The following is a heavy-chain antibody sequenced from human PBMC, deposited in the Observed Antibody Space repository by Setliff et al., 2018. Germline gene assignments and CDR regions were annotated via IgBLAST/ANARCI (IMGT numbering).Heavy chain of an antibody. CDR3: ARGDSSGYYYILFDF. D-gene: IGHD3-22*01. Sequence: SQTLSLTCTVSGGSISSSGYYWGWIRQPPGKGLEWIGSIYYRGSTYYNPSLKSRVTMSVDASKNQFSLRLSSVTAADTAAYYCARGDSSGYYYILFDFWGQGTLVTVSS. J-gene: IGHJ4*02. CDR1: GGSISSSGYY. V-gene: IGHV4-39*07. CDR2: IYYRGST.